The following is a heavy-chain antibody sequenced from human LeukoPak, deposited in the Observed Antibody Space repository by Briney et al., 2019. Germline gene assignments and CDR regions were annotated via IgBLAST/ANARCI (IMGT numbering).Heavy chain of an antibody. J-gene: IGHJ5*02. CDR1: GGSISSGGYY. Sequence: KSSETLSLTCTVSGGSISSGGYYWSWIRQPPGKGLEWIGYIYYSGSTYYNPSLKSRVTISVDTSKNQFSLKLSSVTAADTAVYYCARDIPPYGDLRGRWFDPWGQGTLVTVSS. D-gene: IGHD4-17*01. V-gene: IGHV4-31*03. CDR2: IYYSGST. CDR3: ARDIPPYGDLRGRWFDP.